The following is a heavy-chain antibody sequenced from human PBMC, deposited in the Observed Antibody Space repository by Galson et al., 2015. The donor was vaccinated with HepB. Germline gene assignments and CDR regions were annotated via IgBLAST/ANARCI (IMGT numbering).Heavy chain of an antibody. CDR1: GYTFTSYA. D-gene: IGHD2-21*01. CDR2: INAGNGNT. Sequence: SCKASGYTFTSYAMHWVRQAPGQRLEWMGWINAGNGNTKYSQKFQGRVTITADKSTSTAYMELSSLRSEDTAVYYCTLKGAYCGGDCYRNQYFDYWGQGTLVTVSS. CDR3: TLKGAYCGGDCYRNQYFDY. J-gene: IGHJ4*02. V-gene: IGHV1-3*01.